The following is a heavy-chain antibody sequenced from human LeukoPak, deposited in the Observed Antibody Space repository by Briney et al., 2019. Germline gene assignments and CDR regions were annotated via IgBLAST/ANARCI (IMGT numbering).Heavy chain of an antibody. CDR3: AKDRRPNSYSSRWLGY. CDR1: GGTFSSYA. Sequence: ASVKVSCKASGGTFSSYAISWVRQAPGQGLEWMGGIIPIFGTANYAQKFQGRVTITADESTSTAYMELSSLRSEDTAVYYCAKDRRPNSYSSRWLGYWGQGTLVTVSS. J-gene: IGHJ4*02. CDR2: IIPIFGTA. D-gene: IGHD6-13*01. V-gene: IGHV1-69*01.